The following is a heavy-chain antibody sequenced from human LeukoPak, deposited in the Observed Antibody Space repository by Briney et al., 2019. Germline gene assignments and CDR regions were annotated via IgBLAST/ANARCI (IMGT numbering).Heavy chain of an antibody. Sequence: GGSLRLSCAASGFTVSSNYMSWVRQAPGKGLEWVSVIYSGGSTYYADSVKGRFTISRDNSNNTLYLQMNSLRAEDTAVYYWAQRLTNYCYYGMDVWGKGTTVTVSS. V-gene: IGHV3-66*01. CDR2: IYSGGST. CDR1: GFTVSSNY. J-gene: IGHJ6*04. D-gene: IGHD6-25*01. CDR3: AQRLTNYCYYGMDV.